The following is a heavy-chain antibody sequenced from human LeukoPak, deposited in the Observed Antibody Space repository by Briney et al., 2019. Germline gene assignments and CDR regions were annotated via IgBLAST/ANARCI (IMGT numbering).Heavy chain of an antibody. Sequence: SETLSLTCTVSGGSISSSSYYWGWIRQPPGKGLEWIGYIYYSGSTNYNPSLKSRISISVDTSKNQFSLRLSFVTAADTAVYYCARLWSGAPFDYWGQGALVTVSS. D-gene: IGHD1-26*01. CDR2: IYYSGST. J-gene: IGHJ4*02. V-gene: IGHV4-61*05. CDR3: ARLWSGAPFDY. CDR1: GGSISSSSYY.